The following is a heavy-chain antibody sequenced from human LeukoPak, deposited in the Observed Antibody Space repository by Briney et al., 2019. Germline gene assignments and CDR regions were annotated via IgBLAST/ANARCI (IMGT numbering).Heavy chain of an antibody. J-gene: IGHJ4*02. CDR3: ARAGRIVGATTHFFDY. V-gene: IGHV3-66*01. CDR2: IYSGGST. D-gene: IGHD1-26*01. Sequence: GGSLRLSCAPSGFTVSSNYMSWVRQAPGKGLEWVSVIYSGGSTYYADSVKGRFTISRDNSKNTLYLQMNSLRAEDTAVYYCARAGRIVGATTHFFDYWGQGTLVTVSP. CDR1: GFTVSSNY.